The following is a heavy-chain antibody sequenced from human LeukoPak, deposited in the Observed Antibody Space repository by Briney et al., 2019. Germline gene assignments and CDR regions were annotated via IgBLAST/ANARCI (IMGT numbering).Heavy chain of an antibody. D-gene: IGHD3-10*01. J-gene: IGHJ5*02. CDR2: INSDGSST. CDR1: GFTFSRYW. Sequence: GGSLRLSCAASGFTFSRYWMHWVRQAPGKGLVWVSRINSDGSSTSYADSVKGRFTISRDNAKNTLYPQMNSLRAEDTAVYYCARAYYYGSDNWFDPWGQGTLVTVSS. CDR3: ARAYYYGSDNWFDP. V-gene: IGHV3-74*01.